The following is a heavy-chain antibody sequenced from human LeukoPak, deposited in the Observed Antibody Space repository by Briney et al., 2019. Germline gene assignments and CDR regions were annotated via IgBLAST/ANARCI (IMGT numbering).Heavy chain of an antibody. Sequence: SETLSLTCTVSGFSISSGYYWGWIRQSPGKGLEWIGSIYHSGSTYYNPSLKSRVTISVDTSKNQFSLKLSSVTATDTAVYYCVRDWAFDSSDYYEDYFDYWGQGTLVTVSS. V-gene: IGHV4-38-2*02. CDR3: VRDWAFDSSDYYEDYFDY. CDR2: IYHSGST. D-gene: IGHD3-22*01. CDR1: GFSISSGYY. J-gene: IGHJ4*02.